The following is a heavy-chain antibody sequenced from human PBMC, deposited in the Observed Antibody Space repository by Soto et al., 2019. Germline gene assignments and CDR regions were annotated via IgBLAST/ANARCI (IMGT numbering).Heavy chain of an antibody. D-gene: IGHD6-25*01. J-gene: IGHJ5*02. Sequence: SETLSLTCNVSGASLSRYYWSWIRQPPGKGLEWIGRIYATGDTDYNPSLKSRISMSVDMSKNQFSLKLSSVTAADTAVYYCARGLGRAATPIWFDPWGQGTLVTVSS. CDR2: IYATGDT. V-gene: IGHV4-4*07. CDR1: GASLSRYY. CDR3: ARGLGRAATPIWFDP.